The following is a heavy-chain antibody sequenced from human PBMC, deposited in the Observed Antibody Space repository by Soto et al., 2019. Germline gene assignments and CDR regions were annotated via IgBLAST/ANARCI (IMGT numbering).Heavy chain of an antibody. CDR2: ITYTSSLI. CDR1: GFTFSDHQ. V-gene: IGHV3-11*06. CDR3: ARDISEHIRAFEY. J-gene: IGHJ4*02. D-gene: IGHD1-20*01. Sequence: PGGSLRLSCEASGFTFSDHQMAWFRQAPGKGLEWVSYITYTSSLIQYADSVKGRFITSRDNGKNSLYLQMNSLRDDDTAVYYSARDISEHIRAFEYWGQGSLVTVSS.